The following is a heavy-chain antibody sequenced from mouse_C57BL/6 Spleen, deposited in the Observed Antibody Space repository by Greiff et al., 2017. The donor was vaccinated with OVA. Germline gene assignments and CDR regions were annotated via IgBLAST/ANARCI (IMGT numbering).Heavy chain of an antibody. D-gene: IGHD2-5*01. CDR3: ARVGSNSVYFVY. Sequence: EVMLVESGGGLVKPGGSLKLSCAASGFTFSDYGMHWVRQAPEKGLEWVAHISSGSSTIYYADTVKGRFTISRDNAKNTLFLQMTSLRSEDTAMYYCARVGSNSVYFVYWGQGTTLTVSS. V-gene: IGHV5-17*01. J-gene: IGHJ2*01. CDR2: ISSGSSTI. CDR1: GFTFSDYG.